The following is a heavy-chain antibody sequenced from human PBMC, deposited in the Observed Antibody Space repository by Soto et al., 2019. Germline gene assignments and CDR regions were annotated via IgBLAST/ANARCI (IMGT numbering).Heavy chain of an antibody. Sequence: SETLSLTCTASGGSISSYYWSWIRQPPGKGLEWIGYIYYSGSTNYNPSLKSRVTISVDTSKNQFSLKLSSVTAADTAVYYCARALVAAAGTFNWFDPWGQGTLVTVSS. D-gene: IGHD6-13*01. CDR3: ARALVAAAGTFNWFDP. J-gene: IGHJ5*02. CDR1: GGSISSYY. CDR2: IYYSGST. V-gene: IGHV4-59*01.